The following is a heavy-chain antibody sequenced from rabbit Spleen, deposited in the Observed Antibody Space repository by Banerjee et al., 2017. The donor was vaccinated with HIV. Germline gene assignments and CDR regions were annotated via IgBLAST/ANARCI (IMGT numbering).Heavy chain of an antibody. CDR2: INGGSSGTT. J-gene: IGHJ4*01. CDR1: GFSFSSSYY. V-gene: IGHV1S45*01. D-gene: IGHD1-1*01. CDR3: AGDMAKSIGFPFHL. Sequence: QEQLVESGGGLVQPEGSLTLTCTASGFSFSSSYYICWVRQAPGKGLEWIGCINGGSSGTTAPANWAKGRLTISKTSSTTVTLQMTSRTAADAATYFCAGDMAKSIGFPFHLWGPGPLVTDS.